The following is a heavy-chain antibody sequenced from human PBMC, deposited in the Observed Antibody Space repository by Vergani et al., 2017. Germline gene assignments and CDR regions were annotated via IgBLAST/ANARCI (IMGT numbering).Heavy chain of an antibody. V-gene: IGHV1-69*02. J-gene: IGHJ4*02. CDR3: ATNVGGPYGDEDYFDY. CDR1: GYTFTSYT. CDR2: IIPILGIA. D-gene: IGHD4-17*01. Sequence: QVQLVQSGAEVKKPGASVKVSCKASGYTFTSYTISWVRQAPGQGLEWMGRIIPILGIANYAQKFQGRVTITADKSTSTAYMELSSLRSEDTAVYYCATNVGGPYGDEDYFDYWGQGTLVTVSS.